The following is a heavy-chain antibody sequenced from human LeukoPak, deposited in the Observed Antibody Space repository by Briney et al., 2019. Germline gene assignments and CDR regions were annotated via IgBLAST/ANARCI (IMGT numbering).Heavy chain of an antibody. J-gene: IGHJ4*02. CDR1: GGSISNYY. CDR2: IYYSGTT. D-gene: IGHD6-13*01. Sequence: PSETLSLTCTVSGGSISNYYWSWIRQPPGKGLEWIGYIYYSGTTNYNPSLKSRVTISVDTSKNQFSLKLNSVTAADTAVYYCARGVYIAAARYGYWGQGTLVTVSS. V-gene: IGHV4-59*01. CDR3: ARGVYIAAARYGY.